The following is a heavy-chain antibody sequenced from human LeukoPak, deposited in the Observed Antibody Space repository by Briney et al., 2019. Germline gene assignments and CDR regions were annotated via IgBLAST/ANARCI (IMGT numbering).Heavy chain of an antibody. D-gene: IGHD6-13*01. CDR2: IKQDGSEK. J-gene: IGHJ6*03. CDR3: ARDGYSSSWYYMDV. Sequence: GGSLRLSCATSGFPFSNYWMNWVRQAPGKGLEWVANIKQDGSEKFYVDSVKGRFTISRDNAKNSLYLQMNSLRAEDTAVYYCARDGYSSSWYYMDVWGKGTTVTVSS. V-gene: IGHV3-7*01. CDR1: GFPFSNYW.